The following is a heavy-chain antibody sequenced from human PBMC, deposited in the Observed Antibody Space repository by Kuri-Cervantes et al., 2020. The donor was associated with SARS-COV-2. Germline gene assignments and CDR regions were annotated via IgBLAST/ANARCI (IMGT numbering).Heavy chain of an antibody. J-gene: IGHJ6*02. CDR1: GYTFTGYY. D-gene: IGHD2-2*01. CDR3: ARDLLDDLVVKSARRNYYYAMDV. Sequence: ASVKVSCKASGYTFTGYYIHWVRQAPGQGLEWMGWISPNSGGTNPAQEFQGWVTMTRDTSISTVYMELSRLRSHDTAVYFCARDLLDDLVVKSARRNYYYAMDVWGQGTTVTVSS. CDR2: ISPNSGGT. V-gene: IGHV1-2*04.